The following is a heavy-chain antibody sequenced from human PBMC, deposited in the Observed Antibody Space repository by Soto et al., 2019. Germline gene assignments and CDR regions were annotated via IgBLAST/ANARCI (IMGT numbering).Heavy chain of an antibody. Sequence: EVQLVESGGGLVQPGGSLRLSCAASGFTFSSYSMNWVRQAPGKGLEGVSYISSSSSTIYYADSVKGRFTISRDNAKNSLYLQMNSLRAEDTAVYYCARDGPPNDYGDYVDWYFDLWGRGTLVTVSS. CDR3: ARDGPPNDYGDYVDWYFDL. D-gene: IGHD4-17*01. J-gene: IGHJ2*01. V-gene: IGHV3-48*01. CDR2: ISSSSSTI. CDR1: GFTFSSYS.